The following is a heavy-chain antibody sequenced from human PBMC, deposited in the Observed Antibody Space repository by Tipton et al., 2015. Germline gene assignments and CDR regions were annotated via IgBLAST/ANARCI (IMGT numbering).Heavy chain of an antibody. D-gene: IGHD3-22*01. Sequence: SLRLSCAASGFRFDDYAMHWVRQGPGKGLEWVSGIRWNSGTMGYADSVKGRFAISRDNAKNSLFLQMNNLRPEDTALYYCAKDRDYDWRSPYLDVWGQGTTVAVS. CDR2: IRWNSGTM. V-gene: IGHV3-9*01. CDR1: GFRFDDYA. J-gene: IGHJ6*02. CDR3: AKDRDYDWRSPYLDV.